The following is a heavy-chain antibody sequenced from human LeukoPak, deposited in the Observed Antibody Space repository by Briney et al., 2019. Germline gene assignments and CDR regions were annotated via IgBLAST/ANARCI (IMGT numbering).Heavy chain of an antibody. CDR3: ARGNAMGV. CDR2: INRDGSER. V-gene: IGHV3-7*01. Sequence: GGSLRLSCAASGFTFSSYWMTWVRQAPGKGLEWVANINRDGSERYYVDSVKGRFTISRDNAKNSLSLQMNSLRAEDTALYYCARGNAMGVWGQGTTVTASS. J-gene: IGHJ6*02. CDR1: GFTFSSYW.